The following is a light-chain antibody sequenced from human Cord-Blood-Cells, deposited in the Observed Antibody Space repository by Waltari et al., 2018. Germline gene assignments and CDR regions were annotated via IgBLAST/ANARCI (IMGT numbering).Light chain of an antibody. CDR1: QSVSSN. CDR3: QQYNNWPRIT. Sequence: EIVMTQSPATLSVSPGERATLSCRASQSVSSNLAWYQQKPGQAPRLLIYGASTRATGIPARFSGSGSGTEFTLTISSLQSEDFAVYYCQQYNNWPRITFGPGTKEDIK. V-gene: IGKV3-15*01. CDR2: GAS. J-gene: IGKJ3*01.